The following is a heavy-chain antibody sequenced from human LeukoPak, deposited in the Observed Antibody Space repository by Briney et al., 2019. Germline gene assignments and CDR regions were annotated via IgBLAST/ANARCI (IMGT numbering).Heavy chain of an antibody. CDR3: ARQTRDGSGSRGYSFDF. J-gene: IGHJ4*02. CDR2: IYPGDSDT. CDR1: GYIFTSNW. V-gene: IGHV5-51*01. Sequence: GESLKISCKGSGYIFTSNWIGLVRQMPGKGLEWMGIIYPGDSDTRYSPSFEGQVTISVDKSISTAYLQWSSLKASDTAMYYCARQTRDGSGSRGYSFDFWGQGTLVAVSS. D-gene: IGHD3-10*01.